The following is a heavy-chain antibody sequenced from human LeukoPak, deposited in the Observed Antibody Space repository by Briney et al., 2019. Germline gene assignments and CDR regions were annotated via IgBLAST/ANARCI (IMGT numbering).Heavy chain of an antibody. D-gene: IGHD3-3*01. J-gene: IGHJ4*02. CDR3: AIYDFWSSYHDY. CDR1: GYSISSGYY. V-gene: IGHV4-38-2*02. Sequence: PSETLSLTCTVSGYSISSGYYWGWIRQPPGKGLEGIGSIYHGGSTYYKPSLKSRVTISVDTSNNQFSLKLSSMTAADTALYYCAIYDFWSSYHDYWGQGTLVTVSS. CDR2: IYHGGST.